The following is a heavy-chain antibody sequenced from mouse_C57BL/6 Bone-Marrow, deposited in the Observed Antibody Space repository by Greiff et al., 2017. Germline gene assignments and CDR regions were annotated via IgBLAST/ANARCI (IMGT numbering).Heavy chain of an antibody. CDR1: GFTFSSYA. CDR2: ISSGGDYI. J-gene: IGHJ4*01. CDR3: TRGPPCGYYAMDY. Sequence: EVQLVESGEGLVKPGGSLKLSCAASGFTFSSYAMSWVRQTPEKRLEWVAYISSGGDYIYYADTVQGRFTISRDNARNNLYLQMSSLKSEDTAMYYCTRGPPCGYYAMDYWGQGTSVTVSS. V-gene: IGHV5-9-1*02.